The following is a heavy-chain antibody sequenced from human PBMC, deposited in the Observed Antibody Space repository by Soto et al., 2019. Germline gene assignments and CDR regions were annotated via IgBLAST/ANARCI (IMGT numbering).Heavy chain of an antibody. Sequence: DVQLVESGGGLVQPARSLRLSCAASGFTFDDYAMHWVRQAPGKGLEWVSGISWNSGSIGYADSVKGRFTISRDNAKNSLYLQMNSRRAEDTALYYWAKDRGLVLSFYFDYWGQGTLVTVSS. CDR1: GFTFDDYA. CDR2: ISWNSGSI. V-gene: IGHV3-9*01. D-gene: IGHD6-19*01. CDR3: AKDRGLVLSFYFDY. J-gene: IGHJ4*02.